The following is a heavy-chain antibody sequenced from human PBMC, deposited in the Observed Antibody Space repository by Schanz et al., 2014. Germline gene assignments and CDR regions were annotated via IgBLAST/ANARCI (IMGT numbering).Heavy chain of an antibody. CDR2: IWFDGTNK. CDR3: AKSKSQLPLFDY. CDR1: GFTLSSYG. V-gene: IGHV3-33*06. Sequence: VQLVESGGGLVQPGRSLRLSCSASGFTLSSYGMHWVRQAPGKGLEWLAVIWFDGTNKYNADSVKGRFTISRDSSKNTLYLQMNSLRADDTAVYYCAKSKSQLPLFDYWGQGTLVAVSS. J-gene: IGHJ4*02. D-gene: IGHD2-21*01.